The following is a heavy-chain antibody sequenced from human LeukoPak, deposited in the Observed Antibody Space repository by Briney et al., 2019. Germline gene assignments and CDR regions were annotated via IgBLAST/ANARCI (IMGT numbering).Heavy chain of an antibody. V-gene: IGHV4-59*08. CDR3: ARLGDGDYPNWFAP. D-gene: IGHD4-17*01. J-gene: IGHJ5*02. CDR2: IYYSGST. CDR1: GGSISSYY. Sequence: PSETLSLTCTVSGGSISSYYWSWIRQPPGKGLEWIGYIYYSGSTNYNPSLKSRVTISVDTSKNQFSLKLNSVTAADTAVYYCARLGDGDYPNWFAPWGQGTLVTVSS.